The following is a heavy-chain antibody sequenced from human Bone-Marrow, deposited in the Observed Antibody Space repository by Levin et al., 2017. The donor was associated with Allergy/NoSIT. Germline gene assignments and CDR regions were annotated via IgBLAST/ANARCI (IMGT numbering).Heavy chain of an antibody. Sequence: GGSLRLSCAASGFKFSSYAMTWVRQAPRKGLEWVASISGSGASTHYADSVKGRFTISRDNSKQTIDLQMDSLRVEDTALYYCAKDVEYHMSSEGDAFDVWGQGTLVTVSS. CDR2: ISGSGAST. V-gene: IGHV3-23*01. CDR1: GFKFSSYA. D-gene: IGHD2/OR15-2a*01. CDR3: AKDVEYHMSSEGDAFDV. J-gene: IGHJ3*01.